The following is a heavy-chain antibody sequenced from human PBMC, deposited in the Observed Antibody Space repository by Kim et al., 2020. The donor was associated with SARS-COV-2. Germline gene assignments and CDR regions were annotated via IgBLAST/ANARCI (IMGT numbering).Heavy chain of an antibody. D-gene: IGHD4-17*01. Sequence: GGSLRLSCAASGFTVSNHWMHWVRQAPGKGLVWVSRVNSAESRAEYADSVKGRFTISTDNAKNTVYLLMNSLSIEDTAVYYCARDATFGDAPPNDGFDVWGQGTMVTVSS. CDR3: ARDATFGDAPPNDGFDV. CDR2: VNSAESRA. V-gene: IGHV3-74*03. CDR1: GFTVSNHW. J-gene: IGHJ3*01.